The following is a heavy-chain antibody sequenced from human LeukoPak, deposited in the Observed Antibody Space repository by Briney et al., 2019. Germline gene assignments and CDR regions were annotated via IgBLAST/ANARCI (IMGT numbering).Heavy chain of an antibody. CDR1: GVSVRSSF. V-gene: IGHV4-59*02. D-gene: IGHD2-21*01. CDR2: VHHSGNT. Sequence: SATLSLTCTVSGVSVRSSFWSWIRQPPGKGLEYIGYVHHSGNTKYNPSLQSRVTISVDTARSQFSLNLSSVTPADSAVYYCARHNGDSYLDLWAQGSLVTVSS. CDR3: ARHNGDSYLDL. J-gene: IGHJ4*02.